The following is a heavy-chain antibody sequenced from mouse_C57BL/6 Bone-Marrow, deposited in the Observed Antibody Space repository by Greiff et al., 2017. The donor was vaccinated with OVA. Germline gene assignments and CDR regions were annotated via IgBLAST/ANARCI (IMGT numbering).Heavy chain of an antibody. CDR2: IYPGNSDT. J-gene: IGHJ1*03. CDR3: TRGYYGNSSLYWYFEV. D-gene: IGHD1-1*01. V-gene: IGHV1-5*01. CDR1: GYTFNSYW. Sequence: VHVKQSGTVLARPGASVKMSCKTSGYTFNSYWMHWVKQRPGQGLEWIGAIYPGNSDTSYTQKFKGKAKLTAVTSASTAYMELGSLTNEASAVYDCTRGYYGNSSLYWYFEVWGTGTTVTVSS.